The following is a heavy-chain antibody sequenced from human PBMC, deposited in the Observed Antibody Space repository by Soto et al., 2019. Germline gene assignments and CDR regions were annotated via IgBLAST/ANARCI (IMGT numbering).Heavy chain of an antibody. D-gene: IGHD3-10*01. CDR2: IYYSGST. Sequence: SETLSLTCTVSGGSISSSSYYWGWIRQPPGKGLEWIGSIYYSGSTYYNPPLKSRVTISVDTSENQFSLKLSSVTAADTAVYYCARDQFRKEDYGSGSERWFDPWGQGTLVTVSS. CDR3: ARDQFRKEDYGSGSERWFDP. CDR1: GGSISSSSYY. J-gene: IGHJ5*02. V-gene: IGHV4-39*07.